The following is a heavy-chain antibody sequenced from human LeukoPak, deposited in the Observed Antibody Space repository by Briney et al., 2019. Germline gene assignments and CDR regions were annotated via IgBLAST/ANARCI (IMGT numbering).Heavy chain of an antibody. D-gene: IGHD3-16*01. V-gene: IGHV4-34*01. J-gene: IGHJ4*02. CDR2: INHSGST. Sequence: SETLSLTCAVYGGSFSGYYWSWIRQPPGKGLEWIGEINHSGSTNYNPSLKSRVTVSVDTSKNQFSLKLSSVTAADTAVYYCVRGSTLRHYQYWGQGTLVTVSS. CDR3: VRGSTLRHYQY. CDR1: GGSFSGYY.